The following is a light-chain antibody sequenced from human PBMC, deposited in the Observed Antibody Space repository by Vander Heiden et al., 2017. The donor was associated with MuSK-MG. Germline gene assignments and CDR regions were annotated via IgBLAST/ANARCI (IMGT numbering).Light chain of an antibody. J-gene: IGKJ5*01. Sequence: DIQMTQSPSSLFASVGDSVTITCRASQSISSYLNWYQHKPGKAPKLLIYAASSLQSGVPSRFSGSGSGTDFTLTISSLQPEEFATYYCQQSYSTLGFGQGTRLEIK. CDR1: QSISSY. CDR2: AAS. CDR3: QQSYSTLG. V-gene: IGKV1-39*01.